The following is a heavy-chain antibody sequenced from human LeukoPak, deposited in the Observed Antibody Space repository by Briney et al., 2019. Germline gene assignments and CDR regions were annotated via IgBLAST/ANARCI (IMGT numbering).Heavy chain of an antibody. Sequence: ASVKVSCKAVGYTFPTYGITWVRQAPGQGLEWVGWISAYNGKTNYAQKFQGRVTMTTDTSTSTAYAELRSLRSDDTAVYYCARALGGGQSTYYFDYWGQGSLVTVSS. CDR1: GYTFPTYG. V-gene: IGHV1-18*01. CDR3: ARALGGGQSTYYFDY. CDR2: ISAYNGKT. D-gene: IGHD3-16*01. J-gene: IGHJ4*02.